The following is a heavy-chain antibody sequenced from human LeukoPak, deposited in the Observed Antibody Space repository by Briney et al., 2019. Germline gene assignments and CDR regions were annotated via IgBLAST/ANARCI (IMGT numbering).Heavy chain of an antibody. V-gene: IGHV3-48*01. J-gene: IGHJ4*02. Sequence: GGSLRLSCAASGFTFRSYSMNWVRKAPGKGLGWVSYFSSSSSTIYYADSVKGRFTISRDNAKNSLYLQMNSLRAEDTAVYYCARGGYDFWSGYRFNYWGQGTLVTVSS. CDR2: FSSSSSTI. CDR1: GFTFRSYS. D-gene: IGHD3-3*01. CDR3: ARGGYDFWSGYRFNY.